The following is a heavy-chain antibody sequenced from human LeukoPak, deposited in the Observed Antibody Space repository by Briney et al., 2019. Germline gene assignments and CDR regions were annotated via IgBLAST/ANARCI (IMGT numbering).Heavy chain of an antibody. V-gene: IGHV3-23*01. J-gene: IGHJ4*02. CDR2: ITTSGGST. CDR3: AKDLGHCGGDCYFDY. Sequence: SGGSLRLSCAASGFTFSSYAMSWVRQAPGKGLEWVSAITTSGGSTYYADSVKGRFTISRDNSKNTLYLKMNSLRAEDTAVYYCAKDLGHCGGDCYFDYWGQGTLVTVSS. CDR1: GFTFSSYA. D-gene: IGHD2-21*02.